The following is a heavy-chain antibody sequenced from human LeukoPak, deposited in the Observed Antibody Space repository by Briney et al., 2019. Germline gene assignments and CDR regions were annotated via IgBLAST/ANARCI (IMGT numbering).Heavy chain of an antibody. Sequence: SETLSLTCTVSGGSISSSSYYWGWLRQPPGKGLEGIGSIYYSGSTYYNPSLKSRVTISVDTSKNQFSLKLSSVTAADTAVYYCARRYCSSTSCYEFDYWGQGTLVTVSS. D-gene: IGHD2-2*01. J-gene: IGHJ4*02. V-gene: IGHV4-39*07. CDR1: GGSISSSSYY. CDR2: IYYSGST. CDR3: ARRYCSSTSCYEFDY.